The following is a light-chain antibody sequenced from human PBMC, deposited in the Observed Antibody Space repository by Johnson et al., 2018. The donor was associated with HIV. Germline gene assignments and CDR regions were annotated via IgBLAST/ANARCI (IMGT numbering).Light chain of an antibody. CDR1: SSNIGNNY. CDR3: GTWDSSLRVGF. V-gene: IGLV1-51*01. J-gene: IGLJ1*01. CDR2: DNN. Sequence: SVLTQPPSVSAAPGQKVTISCSGSSSNIGNNYVSWYQQLPGTAPKLLIYDNNKRPSVIPDRFSGSKSGTSATLGITGLQTGDEADYYCGTWDSSLRVGFFGTGTKVTVL.